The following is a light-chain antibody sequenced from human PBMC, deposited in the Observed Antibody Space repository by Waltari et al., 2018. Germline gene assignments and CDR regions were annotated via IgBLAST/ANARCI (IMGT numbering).Light chain of an antibody. CDR1: SLRSYY. CDR3: NSRDSSGNLYV. V-gene: IGLV3-19*01. Sequence: SSELTQDPAVSVALGQTVRITCQGDSLRSYYASWYQRKPGQAPVLVIYGKNNRPSGIPDRFSGSSSGDTASLTITGAQAEDEADYCCNSRDSSGNLYVFGTGTKVTVL. CDR2: GKN. J-gene: IGLJ1*01.